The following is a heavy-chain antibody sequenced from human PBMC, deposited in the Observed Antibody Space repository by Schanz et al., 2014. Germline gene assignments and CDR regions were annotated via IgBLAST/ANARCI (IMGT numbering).Heavy chain of an antibody. CDR2: IYYRGNT. V-gene: IGHV4-31*03. D-gene: IGHD1-26*01. Sequence: QVRLQESGPGLVKPSQTLSLTCTVSGASISSGGYYWDWIRQHPGKGLEWIGFIYYRGNTYYNPSLKSRVSISLDPSKTQFFLNLNSLTAADTAVYYCARVPEPGWFDPWGQGTLVTVSS. CDR3: ARVPEPGWFDP. CDR1: GASISSGGYY. J-gene: IGHJ5*02.